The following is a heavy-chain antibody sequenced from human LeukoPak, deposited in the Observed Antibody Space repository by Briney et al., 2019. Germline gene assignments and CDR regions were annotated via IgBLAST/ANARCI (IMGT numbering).Heavy chain of an antibody. D-gene: IGHD3-10*01. V-gene: IGHV5-51*01. CDR3: ARLGLGSGSSCDY. CDR1: GYSFTSNW. CDR2: IYPGDSET. J-gene: IGHJ4*02. Sequence: GESLKIPCKGSGYSFTSNWIGWVRQMPGKGLEWMGFIYPGDSETKNSPSFQGQVTMSADKSISTAYLQWSSLKASDTAIYYCARLGLGSGSSCDYWGQGTLVIVSS.